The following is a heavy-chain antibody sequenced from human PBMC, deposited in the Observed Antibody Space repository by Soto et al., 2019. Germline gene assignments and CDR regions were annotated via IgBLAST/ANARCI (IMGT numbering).Heavy chain of an antibody. CDR3: ARDGDPSDYGDFEATDY. CDR2: ISSSSSYI. J-gene: IGHJ4*02. CDR1: GFTFSSYS. Sequence: EVQLVESGGGLVKPGGSLRLSCAASGFTFSSYSMNWVRQAPGKGLEWVSSISSSSSYIYYAGSVKGRFTISRDNAKNXQYLQMNSLRAEDTAVYYCARDGDPSDYGDFEATDYWGQGTLVTVSS. D-gene: IGHD4-17*01. V-gene: IGHV3-21*01.